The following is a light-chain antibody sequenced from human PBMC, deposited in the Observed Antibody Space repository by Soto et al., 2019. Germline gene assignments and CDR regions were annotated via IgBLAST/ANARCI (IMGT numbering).Light chain of an antibody. CDR2: SND. CDR3: AAWDDSLNGWV. V-gene: IGLV1-44*01. Sequence: QSVLAQPPSASGTTGKRVSISCSGSSSNIGTSSVNWYQHVPGAAPHLLIYSNDQRPLEVPDRFSGSKSGTSASLAISGLRSDDGGDYYCAAWDDSLNGWVFRGGNQLTVL. CDR1: SSNIGTSS. J-gene: IGLJ7*01.